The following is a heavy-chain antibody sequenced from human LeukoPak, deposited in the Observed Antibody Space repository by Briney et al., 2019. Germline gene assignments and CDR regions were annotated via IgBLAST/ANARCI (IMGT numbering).Heavy chain of an antibody. CDR3: ARGPQYSRGYYEYFQH. Sequence: ASVKVSCKASGYTFTSYDINWVRQASGQGLEWIGWMNPNSGNTGYAQKFQGRVTMTRNTSISTAYMELSSLRSEDTAVYYCARGPQYSRGYYEYFQHWGQGTLVTVSS. D-gene: IGHD3-22*01. J-gene: IGHJ1*01. CDR2: MNPNSGNT. V-gene: IGHV1-8*01. CDR1: GYTFTSYD.